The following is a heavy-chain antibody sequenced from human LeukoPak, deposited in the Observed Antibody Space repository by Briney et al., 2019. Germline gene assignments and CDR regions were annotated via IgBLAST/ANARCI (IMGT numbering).Heavy chain of an antibody. CDR3: AKDIRIHEESEAFDI. CDR1: GFTFDDYS. J-gene: IGHJ3*02. CDR2: VSWDGGST. V-gene: IGHV3-43*01. Sequence: PGGSLRLSCAASGFTFDDYSMHWVRQAPGKGLEWVSLVSWDGGSTYYADSVKGRFTISRDNSKNPLYLQMNSLRTEDTALYYCAKDIRIHEESEAFDIWGQGTMVTVSS. D-gene: IGHD2/OR15-2a*01.